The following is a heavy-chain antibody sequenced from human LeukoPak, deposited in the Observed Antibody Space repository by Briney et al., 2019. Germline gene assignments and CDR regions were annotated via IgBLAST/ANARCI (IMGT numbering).Heavy chain of an antibody. Sequence: ASVKVSCKASGYTFTSYGISWVRQATGQGLEWMGGMNPNSGNTGYAQKFQGRVTMTRNTSISTAYMELNSLRAEDTAVYYCAREKGGRYGGNGGDYFDYWGQGTLVTVSS. CDR2: MNPNSGNT. CDR3: AREKGGRYGGNGGDYFDY. J-gene: IGHJ4*02. CDR1: GYTFTSYG. V-gene: IGHV1-8*02. D-gene: IGHD4-23*01.